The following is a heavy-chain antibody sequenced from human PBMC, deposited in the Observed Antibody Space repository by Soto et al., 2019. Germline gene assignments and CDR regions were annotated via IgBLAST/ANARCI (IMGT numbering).Heavy chain of an antibody. CDR1: GLAFSGYS. J-gene: IGHJ4*02. D-gene: IGHD3-9*01. Sequence: GGSLRLSCEVSGLAFSGYSMHWVRQAPGKGLEWVAVISYDGSNKYYADSVKGRFTISRDNSKNTLYLQMGSLRLEDMAVYFCVRDPTGDDILTGPGFDYWGLGTLVTVSS. V-gene: IGHV3-30*14. CDR2: ISYDGSNK. CDR3: VRDPTGDDILTGPGFDY.